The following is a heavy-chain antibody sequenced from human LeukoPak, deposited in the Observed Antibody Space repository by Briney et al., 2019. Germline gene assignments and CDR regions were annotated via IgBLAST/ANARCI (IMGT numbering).Heavy chain of an antibody. CDR2: INHSGST. Sequence: SGTLSLTCAVSGDSISTNHWWSWVRQPPGKGLEWIGEINHSGSTNYNPSLKSRVTISVDTSKNQFSLKLSSVTAADTAVYYCARGRLRYYYYGMDVWGQGTTVTVSS. D-gene: IGHD5-12*01. V-gene: IGHV4-4*02. J-gene: IGHJ6*02. CDR1: GDSISTNHW. CDR3: ARGRLRYYYYGMDV.